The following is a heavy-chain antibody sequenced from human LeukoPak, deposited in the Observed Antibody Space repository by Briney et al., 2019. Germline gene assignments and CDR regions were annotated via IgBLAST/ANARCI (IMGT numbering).Heavy chain of an antibody. D-gene: IGHD3-22*01. CDR3: ARGPYSYDSSGAFDI. Sequence: SETLSLTCAVYGGSFSGYYWSWIRQPPGKGLEWIGRISSSGSTNYNPSLKSRVTISVDTSKNQFSLKLSSVTAADTAVYFCARGPYSYDSSGAFDIWGQGTMVAVSS. CDR2: ISSSGST. V-gene: IGHV4-34*01. J-gene: IGHJ3*02. CDR1: GGSFSGYY.